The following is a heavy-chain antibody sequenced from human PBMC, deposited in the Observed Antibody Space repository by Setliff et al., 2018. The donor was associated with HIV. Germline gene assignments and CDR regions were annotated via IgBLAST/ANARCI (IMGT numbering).Heavy chain of an antibody. Sequence: SETMSLTCAVSGVSISSSSYFWGWIRRPPGTGLDWIGSIYFSGSTYYNPSLESRVTISMDTSKNQFSLKLTSVTAADTAVYYCARHPRHYNILTGYRYYYMDVWGQGTRVTVSS. V-gene: IGHV4-39*01. CDR2: IYFSGST. D-gene: IGHD3-9*01. CDR1: GVSISSSSYF. J-gene: IGHJ6*03. CDR3: ARHPRHYNILTGYRYYYMDV.